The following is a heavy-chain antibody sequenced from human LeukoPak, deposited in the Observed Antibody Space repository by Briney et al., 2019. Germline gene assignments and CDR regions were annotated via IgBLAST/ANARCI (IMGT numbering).Heavy chain of an antibody. CDR3: ATHRPNRYYGDYVLDY. CDR1: GYTLTELS. J-gene: IGHJ4*02. CDR2: FDPEDGET. Sequence: ASVKVSCKVSGYTLTELSMHWVRQAPGKGLGWMGGFDPEDGETIYAQKFQGRVTMTEDTSTDTAYMELSSLRSEDTAVYYCATHRPNRYYGDYVLDYWGQGTLVTVSS. D-gene: IGHD4-17*01. V-gene: IGHV1-24*01.